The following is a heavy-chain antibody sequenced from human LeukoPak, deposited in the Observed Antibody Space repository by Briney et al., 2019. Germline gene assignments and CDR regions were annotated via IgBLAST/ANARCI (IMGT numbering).Heavy chain of an antibody. CDR3: ARSSLEWLLKDAFDI. Sequence: GESLKISCKGSGYSFTSYWIGWVRQMPGKGLERMGIIYPGDSDTRYSPSFQGQVTISADKSISTAYLQWSSLKASDTAMYYCARSSLEWLLKDAFDIWGQGTMVTVSS. D-gene: IGHD3-3*02. CDR1: GYSFTSYW. J-gene: IGHJ3*02. V-gene: IGHV5-51*01. CDR2: IYPGDSDT.